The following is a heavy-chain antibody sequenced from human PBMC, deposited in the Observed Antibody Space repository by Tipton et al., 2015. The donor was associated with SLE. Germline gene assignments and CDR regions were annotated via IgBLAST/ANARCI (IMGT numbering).Heavy chain of an antibody. V-gene: IGHV4-61*09. CDR3: ARQGGQWLDFDY. D-gene: IGHD6-19*01. J-gene: IGHJ4*02. Sequence: TLSLTCTVSGDSISSGRYFWTWIRQPAGEGLEWLGQIYTTGTTNYNPSLQSRLTISLDTSNNQFSLKLSSVTAADTAVYYCARQGGQWLDFDYWGQGTLVTVSS. CDR2: IYTTGTT. CDR1: GDSISSGRYF.